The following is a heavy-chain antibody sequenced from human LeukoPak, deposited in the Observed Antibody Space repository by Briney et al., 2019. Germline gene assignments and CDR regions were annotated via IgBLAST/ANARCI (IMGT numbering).Heavy chain of an antibody. CDR1: GFTFSSYS. J-gene: IGHJ6*02. CDR2: IGSVSGIF. Sequence: GGSLRLSCAASGFTFSSYSMKWVRQAPGKGLEWVAYIGSVSGIFHYADSVKGRFTISRDNAKKSLYLQMNSLRAEDTAVYYCARVSGGDTYGMTSGAKGPRSPSP. D-gene: IGHD2-21*02. V-gene: IGHV3-48*04. CDR3: ARVSGGDTYGMTS.